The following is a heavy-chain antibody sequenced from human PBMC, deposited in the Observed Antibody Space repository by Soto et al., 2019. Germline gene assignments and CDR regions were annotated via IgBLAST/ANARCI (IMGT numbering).Heavy chain of an antibody. Sequence: GGSLRLSCAASGFTFSSYWMSWVRQAPGKGLEWVANIKQDGSEKYYVDSVKGRFTISRDNARNSLYLQMNSLRAEDTAVYYCARRSSGGSCYYSCYFDYWCQGTLVTVPQ. V-gene: IGHV3-7*01. J-gene: IGHJ4*02. CDR1: GFTFSSYW. CDR2: IKQDGSEK. CDR3: ARRSSGGSCYYSCYFDY. D-gene: IGHD2-15*01.